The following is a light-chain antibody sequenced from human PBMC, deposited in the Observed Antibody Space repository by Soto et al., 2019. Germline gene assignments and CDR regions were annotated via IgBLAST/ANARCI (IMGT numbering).Light chain of an antibody. J-gene: IGKJ2*01. CDR2: ATS. Sequence: DIQLTQSPSSVSASVGDRVTISCRASQGIGNWLGWYQQKPGKAPNLLIYATSSLQSWASSRFSGAGSGTDFTLTISSLQAEDFATYLCQQANSFPYTFGQGTKVE. V-gene: IGKV1-12*01. CDR3: QQANSFPYT. CDR1: QGIGNW.